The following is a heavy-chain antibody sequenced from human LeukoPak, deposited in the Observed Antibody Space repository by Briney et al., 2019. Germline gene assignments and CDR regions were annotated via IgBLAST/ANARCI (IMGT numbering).Heavy chain of an antibody. D-gene: IGHD3-16*01. Sequence: SETLSLTCTVSGGSISSYYWSWIRQPPGKGLEWIGFIYYSGSTNYNPSLKSRVTISLDTSMNQFSLNLASVTAADTAVYYCARDASTRKYLQHWGQGTLVTVSS. CDR2: IYYSGST. CDR1: GGSISSYY. J-gene: IGHJ1*01. CDR3: ARDASTRKYLQH. V-gene: IGHV4-59*01.